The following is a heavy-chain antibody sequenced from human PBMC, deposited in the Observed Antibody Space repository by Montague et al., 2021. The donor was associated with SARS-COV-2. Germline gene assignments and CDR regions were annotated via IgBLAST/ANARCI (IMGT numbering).Heavy chain of an antibody. V-gene: IGHV2-5*02. CDR1: GFSLSTTGMS. J-gene: IGHJ5*02. CDR3: AHSYDIFTGSALVT. D-gene: IGHD3-9*01. CDR2: IYWDDDK. Sequence: PALVKPTQTLTLTCTFSGFSLSTTGMSVGWIRQPPGKALEWLAPIYWDDDKCYSPSLKNRLTITWATSKSQVVLTMTNMDPVDTATYYCAHSYDIFTGSALVTWGQRTLVTVSS.